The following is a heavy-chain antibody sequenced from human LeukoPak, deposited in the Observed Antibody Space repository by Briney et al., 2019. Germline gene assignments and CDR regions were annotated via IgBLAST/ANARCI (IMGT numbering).Heavy chain of an antibody. D-gene: IGHD4-17*01. CDR2: IIPIFGTA. Sequence: SVKVSCKASGGTFSIYAISWVRQAPGQGLEWVGGIIPIFGTANYAQKFQGRVTITADESTSTAYMELSSLRSEDTAVYYCARDPDYGEHDQGWFDPWGQGTLVTVSS. CDR3: ARDPDYGEHDQGWFDP. CDR1: GGTFSIYA. J-gene: IGHJ5*02. V-gene: IGHV1-69*01.